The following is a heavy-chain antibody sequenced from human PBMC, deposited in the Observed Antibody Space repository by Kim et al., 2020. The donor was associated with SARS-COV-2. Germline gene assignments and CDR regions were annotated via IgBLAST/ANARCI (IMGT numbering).Heavy chain of an antibody. Sequence: SETLSLTCTVSGGSVSSGSYYWSWIRQPPGKGLEWIGYIFYSGSTTSNPSLKSRVTISLDASKNKFSLKLSSMTAADTAVYYCARDFPVNEYGMDVWGQG. CDR2: IFYSGST. D-gene: IGHD2-8*01. CDR3: ARDFPVNEYGMDV. CDR1: GGSVSSGSYY. J-gene: IGHJ6*02. V-gene: IGHV4-61*01.